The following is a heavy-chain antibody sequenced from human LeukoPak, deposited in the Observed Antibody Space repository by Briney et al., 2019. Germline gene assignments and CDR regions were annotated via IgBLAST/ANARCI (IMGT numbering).Heavy chain of an antibody. V-gene: IGHV1-24*01. CDR2: FDPEDGET. CDR1: GYTLTELS. Sequence: ASVTVSFKVSGYTLTELSMHWVRQAPGKGLEWMGGFDPEDGETIYAQKFQGRVTMTEDTSTDTAYMELSSLRSEDTAVYYCATDSITMVRGVIMAQDYWGQGTLVTVSS. D-gene: IGHD3-10*01. J-gene: IGHJ4*02. CDR3: ATDSITMVRGVIMAQDY.